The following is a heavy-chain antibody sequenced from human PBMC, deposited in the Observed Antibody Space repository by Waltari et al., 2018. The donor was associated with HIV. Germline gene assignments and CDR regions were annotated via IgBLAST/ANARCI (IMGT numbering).Heavy chain of an antibody. CDR3: ARDKDSSGYHFDY. V-gene: IGHV4-31*03. CDR2: IYYSGST. Sequence: QVQLQESGPGLVKPSQTLSLTCTVSGGSISSGCYYWSWIRQHPGKGLEWIGYIYYSGSTYYNPSLKSRVTISVDTSKNQFSLKLSSVTAADTAVYYCARDKDSSGYHFDYWGQGTLVTVSS. CDR1: GGSISSGCYY. J-gene: IGHJ4*02. D-gene: IGHD3-22*01.